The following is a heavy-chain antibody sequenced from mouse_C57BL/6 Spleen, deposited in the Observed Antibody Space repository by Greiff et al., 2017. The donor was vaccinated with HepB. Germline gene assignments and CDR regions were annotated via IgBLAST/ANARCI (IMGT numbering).Heavy chain of an antibody. D-gene: IGHD1-1*01. CDR2: IDPSDSYT. CDR1: GYTFTSYW. CDR3: ARGHYGSSYRYWYFDV. V-gene: IGHV1-50*01. J-gene: IGHJ1*03. Sequence: QVQLQQPGAELVKPGASVKLSCKASGYTFTSYWMQWVNQRPGQGLEWIGEIDPSDSYTNYNQKFKGKATLTVDTSSSTAYMQLSSLTSEESAVYYCARGHYGSSYRYWYFDVWGTGTTVTVSS.